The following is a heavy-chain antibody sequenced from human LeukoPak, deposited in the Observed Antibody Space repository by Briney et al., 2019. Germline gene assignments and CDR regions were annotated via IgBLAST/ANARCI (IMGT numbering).Heavy chain of an antibody. D-gene: IGHD3-3*01. V-gene: IGHV3-30*03. CDR3: ARPPSIFGVVTTDY. Sequence: PGRSLRLPCAASGFIFRSYAMHWVRQAPGKGLEWVAVISFDGTNKYYADSVKGRFTISRDNSKNTLDLQMNSLTTEDTAVYYCARPPSIFGVVTTDYWGQGSPVIVSS. CDR1: GFIFRSYA. J-gene: IGHJ4*02. CDR2: ISFDGTNK.